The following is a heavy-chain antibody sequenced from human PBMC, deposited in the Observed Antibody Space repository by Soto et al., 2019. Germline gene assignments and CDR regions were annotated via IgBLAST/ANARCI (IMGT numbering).Heavy chain of an antibody. CDR1: GFTFSDFY. V-gene: IGHV3-11*01. CDR2: ISSGCTNI. D-gene: IGHD1-1*01. CDR3: ARDRNAAGSDY. Sequence: ESGGGLVKPGGSLRLSCAASGFTFSDFYMSWIRQAPGKGLEWISYISSGCTNIFYADSVKGRFTVSRDNAKNSVYLQMDSLRAEDTAVYYCARDRNAAGSDYWGQGTLVTVSS. J-gene: IGHJ4*02.